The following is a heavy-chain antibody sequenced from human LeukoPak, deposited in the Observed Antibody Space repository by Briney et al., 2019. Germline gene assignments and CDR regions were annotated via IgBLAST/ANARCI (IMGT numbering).Heavy chain of an antibody. V-gene: IGHV3-74*01. CDR2: ISSDGTYT. CDR3: ARVGVVVPAAILSKGPSCWFDP. D-gene: IGHD2-2*02. J-gene: IGHJ5*02. Sequence: GGSLRLSCAASGFTFSSHLMHWVRQAPGKGLVWVSRISSDGTYTNYADSVRGRFTISRDNAKNTLYLQMNSLRAEDTAVYYCARVGVVVPAAILSKGPSCWFDPWGQGTLVTVSS. CDR1: GFTFSSHL.